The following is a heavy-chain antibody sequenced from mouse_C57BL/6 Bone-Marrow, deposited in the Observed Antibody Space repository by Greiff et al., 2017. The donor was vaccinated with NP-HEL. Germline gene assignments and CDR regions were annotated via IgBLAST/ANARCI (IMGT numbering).Heavy chain of an antibody. CDR1: GYTFTSYW. D-gene: IGHD1-1*01. J-gene: IGHJ1*03. V-gene: IGHV1-69*01. CDR3: ARETTVVADWYFDV. CDR2: IDPSDSYT. Sequence: VQLQQPGAELVMPGASVKLSCKASGYTFTSYWMHWVKQRPGQGLEWLGEIDPSDSYTNLNQQFKGKSTLTVDKSSSTAYMQLSSLTSEDSAVYYCARETTVVADWYFDVWGTGTTVTVSS.